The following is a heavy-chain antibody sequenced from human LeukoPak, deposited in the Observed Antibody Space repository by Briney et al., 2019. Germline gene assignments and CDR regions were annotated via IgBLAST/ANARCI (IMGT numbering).Heavy chain of an antibody. J-gene: IGHJ5*02. CDR1: GYSISSGYY. V-gene: IGHV4-38-2*02. CDR3: ARAVVPAPWFWFDP. D-gene: IGHD2-2*01. Sequence: SETLSLTCTGSGYSISSGYYWGWIRQPPGKGLEWIGSIYHSGSTYYNPSLKSRVTISVDTSKNQFSLKLSSVTAADTAVYYCARAVVPAPWFWFDPWGQGTLVTVSS. CDR2: IYHSGST.